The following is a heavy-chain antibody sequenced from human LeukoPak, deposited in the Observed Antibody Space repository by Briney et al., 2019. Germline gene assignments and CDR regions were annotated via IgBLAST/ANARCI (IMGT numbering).Heavy chain of an antibody. CDR1: GYSFTNYW. CDR2: IYPGDSET. CDR3: ARQYYGDY. V-gene: IGHV5-51*01. Sequence: GESLNISCKGSGYSFTNYWIAWVRQMPGKGLEWMGIIYPGDSETRYSPSFQGQVTISADKSISAAYLQWSSLKSSDTAMYYCARQYYGDYWGQGTLVTVSS. J-gene: IGHJ4*02.